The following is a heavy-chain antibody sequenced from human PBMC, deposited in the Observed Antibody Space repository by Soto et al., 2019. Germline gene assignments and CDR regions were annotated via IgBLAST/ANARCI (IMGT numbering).Heavy chain of an antibody. V-gene: IGHV3-7*01. J-gene: IGHJ4*02. CDR2: IKQDGSEK. D-gene: IGHD3-9*01. CDR1: GFTFSSYW. CDR3: ARGGYDILTGYYFDY. Sequence: GGSLRLSCAASGFTFSSYWMSWVRQAPGKGLEWVANIKQDGSEKYYVDSVKGRFTISRDNAKNSLYLQMNSLRAEDTAVYYCARGGYDILTGYYFDYWGQGTLVTVSS.